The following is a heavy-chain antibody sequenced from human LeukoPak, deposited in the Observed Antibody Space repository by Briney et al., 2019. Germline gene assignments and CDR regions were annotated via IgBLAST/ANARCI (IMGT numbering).Heavy chain of an antibody. J-gene: IGHJ4*02. Sequence: ASVKVSCKASGYTFTGYYMHWVRQAPGQGLEWMGWINPNSGGTNYAQKFQGRVAMTRDTSISTAYMELSRLRSDDTAVYYCAREEDTMVRGVTFDYWGQGTLVTVSS. CDR3: AREEDTMVRGVTFDY. CDR2: INPNSGGT. D-gene: IGHD3-10*01. V-gene: IGHV1-2*02. CDR1: GYTFTGYY.